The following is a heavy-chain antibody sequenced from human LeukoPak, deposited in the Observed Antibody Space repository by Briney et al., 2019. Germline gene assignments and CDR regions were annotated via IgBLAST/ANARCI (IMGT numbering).Heavy chain of an antibody. Sequence: GRSLRLSCAASGFTFSSYAMHWVRHAPGKGLEWVAVISYDGSNKYYADSVKGRFTISRDNSKNTLYLQMNSLRAGDTAVYYCARVDYWGQGTLGTVSS. CDR1: GFTFSSYA. V-gene: IGHV3-30-3*01. CDR2: ISYDGSNK. CDR3: ARVDY. J-gene: IGHJ4*02.